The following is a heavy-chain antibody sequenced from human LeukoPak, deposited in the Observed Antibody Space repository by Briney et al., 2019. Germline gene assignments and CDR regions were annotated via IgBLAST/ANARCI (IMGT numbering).Heavy chain of an antibody. D-gene: IGHD4-17*01. J-gene: IGHJ4*02. Sequence: SVKVSCKASGGTFSSYAISWVRQAPGQGLEWMGGIIPIFGTANYAQKFQGRVTITADESTSTAYVELSSLRSEDTAVYYCARSPNDYGDYGTVWGQGTLVTVSS. V-gene: IGHV1-69*13. CDR3: ARSPNDYGDYGTV. CDR2: IIPIFGTA. CDR1: GGTFSSYA.